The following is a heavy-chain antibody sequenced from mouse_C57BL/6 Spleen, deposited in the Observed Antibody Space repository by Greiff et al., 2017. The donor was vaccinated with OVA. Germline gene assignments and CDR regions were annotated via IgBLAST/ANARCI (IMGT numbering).Heavy chain of an antibody. D-gene: IGHD1-1*02. Sequence: DVQLQESGPGLVKPSQSLSLTCSVTGYSITSGYYWNWIRQFPGNKLEWMGYISYGGSNNYNPSLKNRISITRDTSKNQFFLKLNSITTEDTATYYCARDYYLTRYFDVWGTGTTVTVSS. CDR1: GYSITSGYY. V-gene: IGHV3-6*01. J-gene: IGHJ1*03. CDR2: ISYGGSN. CDR3: ARDYYLTRYFDV.